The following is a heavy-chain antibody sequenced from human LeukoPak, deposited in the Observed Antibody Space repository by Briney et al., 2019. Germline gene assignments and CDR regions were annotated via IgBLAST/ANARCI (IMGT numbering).Heavy chain of an antibody. J-gene: IGHJ4*02. V-gene: IGHV3-7*03. CDR1: GFTFSTYW. D-gene: IGHD5-18*01. CDR3: ARVSPPMQLWAFDY. CDR2: IKENGNEN. Sequence: PGGSLRLSCVASGFTFSTYWMSWVRQAPGKGLEWVANIKENGNENYYVDSVKGRFTISRDNAKNSLYLQMNSLRAEDTAVYYCARVSPPMQLWAFDYWGQGTLVTVSS.